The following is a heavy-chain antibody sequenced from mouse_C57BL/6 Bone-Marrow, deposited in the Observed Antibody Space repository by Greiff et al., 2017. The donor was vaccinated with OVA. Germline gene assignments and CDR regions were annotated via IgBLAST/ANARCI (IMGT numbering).Heavy chain of an antibody. V-gene: IGHV1-55*01. J-gene: IGHJ4*01. D-gene: IGHD1-1*01. CDR3: ARDTTVAPYAMDY. Sequence: QVQLQQPGAELVKPGASVKMSCKASGYTFTSYWITWVKQRPGQGLEWIGDIYPGSGSTNYNEKFKSKATLTVDTSSSTAYMQLSSLTSDDSAVYYCARDTTVAPYAMDYWGQGTSVTVSS. CDR2: IYPGSGST. CDR1: GYTFTSYW.